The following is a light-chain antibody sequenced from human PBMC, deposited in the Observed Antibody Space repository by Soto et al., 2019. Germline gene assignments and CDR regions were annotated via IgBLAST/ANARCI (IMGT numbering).Light chain of an antibody. J-gene: IGKJ4*01. Sequence: EVVMTQSPATLSVSPGEKATLSCRASHIVSNNLAWYQQKPGQAPRLLIYFASTRATGIPARFSGSGSGTEFTLTISSLQSEDFAVYHCQHYNKWPLTFGGGTKVETK. CDR2: FAS. CDR3: QHYNKWPLT. V-gene: IGKV3-15*01. CDR1: HIVSNN.